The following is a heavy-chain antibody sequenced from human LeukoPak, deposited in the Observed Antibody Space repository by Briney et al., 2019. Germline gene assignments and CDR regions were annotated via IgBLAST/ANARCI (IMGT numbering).Heavy chain of an antibody. D-gene: IGHD2-15*01. J-gene: IGHJ4*02. CDR1: GFAFNGHG. Sequence: GGSLRLPCAASGFAFNGHGMNWVRQAPGKGLEWVSYISSSSSNIYSADFVKGRFSISRDNAKNSVYLQMNSLRDEDTAVYYCVSQYCSGGSCFSHWGQGTLVTVSS. V-gene: IGHV3-48*02. CDR3: VSQYCSGGSCFSH. CDR2: ISSSSSNI.